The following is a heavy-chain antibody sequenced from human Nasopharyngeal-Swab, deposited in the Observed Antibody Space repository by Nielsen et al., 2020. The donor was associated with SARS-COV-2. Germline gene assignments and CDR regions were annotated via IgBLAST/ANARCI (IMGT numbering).Heavy chain of an antibody. CDR2: IGTAGDT. J-gene: IGHJ3*02. CDR3: ASSSWRRGAFDI. V-gene: IGHV3-13*01. Sequence: GGSLRLSCAASGFTFSSYDMHWVRQAPGKGLEWVSAIGTAGDTYYPGSVKGRFTISRENAKNSLYLQMNSLRAGDTAVYYCASSSWRRGAFDIWGQGTMVTVSS. D-gene: IGHD6-13*01. CDR1: GFTFSSYD.